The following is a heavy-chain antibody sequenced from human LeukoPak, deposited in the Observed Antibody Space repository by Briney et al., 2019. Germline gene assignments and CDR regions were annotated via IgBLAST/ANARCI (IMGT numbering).Heavy chain of an antibody. Sequence: PSETLSLTCTVSGGSISSYYWSWIRQPAGKGLEWIGYIYYSGSTNYNPSLKSRVTISVDTSKNQFSLKLSSVTAADTAVYYRARGALPSRRWLQLGAFDIWGQGTMVTVSS. CDR2: IYYSGST. V-gene: IGHV4-59*08. J-gene: IGHJ3*02. CDR3: ARGALPSRRWLQLGAFDI. CDR1: GGSISSYY. D-gene: IGHD5-24*01.